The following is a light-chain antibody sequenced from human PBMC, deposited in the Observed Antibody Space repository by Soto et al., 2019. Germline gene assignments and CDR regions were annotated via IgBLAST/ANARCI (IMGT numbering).Light chain of an antibody. CDR1: QSVSSSY. V-gene: IGKV3-20*01. Sequence: EIVLTQSPGTLSLSPGERATLSCRASQSVSSSYLAWYQQKPGQAPRLLIYGASSRATGIPDRFSGSGSGTDFTLTISRLEPEDCEVYYCQQYGSSPRTFGQGTKLEIK. J-gene: IGKJ2*01. CDR3: QQYGSSPRT. CDR2: GAS.